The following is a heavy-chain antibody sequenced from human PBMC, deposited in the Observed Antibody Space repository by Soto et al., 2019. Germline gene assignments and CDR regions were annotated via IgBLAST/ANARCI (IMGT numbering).Heavy chain of an antibody. V-gene: IGHV3-23*01. D-gene: IGHD3-9*01. CDR3: AKEHILTGRGDYYVDC. J-gene: IGHJ4*02. Sequence: EVQLLESGGGLVQPGGSLRLSCAASGFTFSSYAMSWVRQAPGTGLEWVSASSGSGGSTYYADSVKGRFTISRDNPKNALYLQMNSLRAEDTAVYYCAKEHILTGRGDYYVDCWGQGTLVTVSS. CDR1: GFTFSSYA. CDR2: SSGSGGST.